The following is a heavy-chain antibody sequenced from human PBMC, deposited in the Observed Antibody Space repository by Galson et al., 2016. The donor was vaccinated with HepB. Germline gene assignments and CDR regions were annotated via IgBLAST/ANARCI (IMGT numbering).Heavy chain of an antibody. CDR2: IIPIFRPA. V-gene: IGHV1-69*13. CDR3: AVEGTILRQYYFDY. CDR1: GGTFSSFA. Sequence: SVKVSCKASGGTFSSFAISWVRQAPGQGLEWMGGIIPIFRPAHYAQKFQGRVTITADDSTSTAYMALSSLRSEDTAVYYCAVEGTILRQYYFDYWGQGTLVTVSS. D-gene: IGHD1-26*01. J-gene: IGHJ4*02.